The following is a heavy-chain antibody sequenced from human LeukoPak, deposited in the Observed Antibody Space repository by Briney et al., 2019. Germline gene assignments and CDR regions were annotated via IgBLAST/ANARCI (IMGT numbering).Heavy chain of an antibody. J-gene: IGHJ4*02. CDR3: ARRGQYSGRENY. V-gene: IGHV1-69*04. D-gene: IGHD1-26*01. CDR1: GGTFSSYA. CDR2: IIPILGIA. Sequence: SVKVSCKASGGTFSSYAISWVRQAPGQGLEWMGRIIPILGIANYAQKFQGRVTITADKSTSTAYMELSSLRSEDTAVYYCARRGQYSGRENYWGQGTLVTVSS.